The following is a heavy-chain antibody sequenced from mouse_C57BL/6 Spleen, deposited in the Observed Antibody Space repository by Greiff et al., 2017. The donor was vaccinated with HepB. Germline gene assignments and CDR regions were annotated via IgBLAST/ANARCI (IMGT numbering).Heavy chain of an antibody. D-gene: IGHD2-3*01. Sequence: AQLQQPGTELVKPGASVKLSCKASGYTFTSYWMHWVKQRPGQGLEWIGNINPSNGGTNYNEKFKSKATLTVDKSSSTAYMQLSSLTSEDSAVYYCARSDGYYVAWFAYWGQGTLVTVSA. CDR1: GYTFTSYW. J-gene: IGHJ3*01. V-gene: IGHV1-53*01. CDR3: ARSDGYYVAWFAY. CDR2: INPSNGGT.